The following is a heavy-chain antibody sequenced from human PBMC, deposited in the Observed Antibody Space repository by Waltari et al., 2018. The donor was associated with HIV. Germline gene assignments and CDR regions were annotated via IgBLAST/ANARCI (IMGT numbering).Heavy chain of an antibody. D-gene: IGHD6-19*01. Sequence: QVQLVQSGAEVKKPGASVKVSCKASGYAFTSSGTSWDRQAPGQGLEWMGWVRAYNGNTNYAQKLQGRVTMTTDTSTSTAYMELRSLRSDDTAVYYCARDRPDMKQWLVHWGQGTLVTVSS. CDR1: GYAFTSSG. CDR3: ARDRPDMKQWLVH. J-gene: IGHJ4*02. CDR2: VRAYNGNT. V-gene: IGHV1-18*01.